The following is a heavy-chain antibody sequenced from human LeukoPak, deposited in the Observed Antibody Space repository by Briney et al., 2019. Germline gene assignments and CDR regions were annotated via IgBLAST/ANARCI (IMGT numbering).Heavy chain of an antibody. CDR3: ARDTSSSYGSGSDY. J-gene: IGHJ4*02. D-gene: IGHD3-10*01. Sequence: GGSLRLSCAASGFTFDDYGMSWVRQAPGKGLEWVSGINWNGGSTGYADSVKGRFTISRDNAKNSLYLQMNSLRAEGTALYYCARDTSSSYGSGSDYWGQGTLVTVSS. CDR1: GFTFDDYG. CDR2: INWNGGST. V-gene: IGHV3-20*04.